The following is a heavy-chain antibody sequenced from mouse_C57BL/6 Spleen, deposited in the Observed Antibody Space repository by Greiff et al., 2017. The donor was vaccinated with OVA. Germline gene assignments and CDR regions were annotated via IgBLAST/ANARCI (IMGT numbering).Heavy chain of an antibody. CDR3: ASGTTVVGRY. J-gene: IGHJ2*01. V-gene: IGHV1-9*01. D-gene: IGHD1-1*01. Sequence: QVKLQQSGAELMKPGASVKLSCKATGYTFTGYWIEWVKQRPGHGLEWIGEILPGSGSTNYNEKFKGKATFTADTSSNTAYMQLSSLTTEDSASYYCASGTTVVGRYWGQGTTLTVSS. CDR2: ILPGSGST. CDR1: GYTFTGYW.